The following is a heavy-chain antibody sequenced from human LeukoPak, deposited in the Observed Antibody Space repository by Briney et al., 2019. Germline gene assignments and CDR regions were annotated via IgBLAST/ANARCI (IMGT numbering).Heavy chain of an antibody. J-gene: IGHJ4*02. D-gene: IGHD5-18*01. CDR1: GGSFSGYY. CDR2: INHSGST. V-gene: IGHV4-34*01. CDR3: ARGWGNHTAMAYYFDY. Sequence: SETVSLTCAVYGGSFSGYYWSWIRQPPGKGLEWIGEINHSGSTNYNPSLKSRVTISVDTSKNQFSLKLSSVTAADTAVYYCARGWGNHTAMAYYFDYWGQGTLVTVSS.